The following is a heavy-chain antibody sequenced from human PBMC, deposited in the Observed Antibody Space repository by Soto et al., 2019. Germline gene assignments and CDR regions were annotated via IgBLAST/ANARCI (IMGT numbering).Heavy chain of an antibody. D-gene: IGHD3-10*01. CDR2: IDPSDSYT. Sequence: PGESLKISCKGSGYSFTSYWISWVRQMPGKGLEWMGRIDPSDSYTNYSPSFQGHVTISADKSISTAYLQWSSLKASDTAMYYCARHVGSGSYYNYYYGMDVWGQGTTVTAP. V-gene: IGHV5-10-1*01. CDR1: GYSFTSYW. J-gene: IGHJ6*02. CDR3: ARHVGSGSYYNYYYGMDV.